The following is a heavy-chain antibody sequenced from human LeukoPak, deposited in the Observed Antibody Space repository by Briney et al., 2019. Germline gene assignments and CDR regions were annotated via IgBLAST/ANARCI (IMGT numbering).Heavy chain of an antibody. CDR1: GYTFTSYD. J-gene: IGHJ4*02. V-gene: IGHV1-8*01. CDR2: MNLNSGNT. Sequence: ASVKVSCKASGYTFTSYDINWVRQATGQGLEWMGWMNLNSGNTGYAQKLQGRVTMSRNTYISTAYMEVSSLTCEDTAVYYWARRFVGSGTPMYYWGEGTVVTVSS. D-gene: IGHD3-10*01. CDR3: ARRFVGSGTPMYY.